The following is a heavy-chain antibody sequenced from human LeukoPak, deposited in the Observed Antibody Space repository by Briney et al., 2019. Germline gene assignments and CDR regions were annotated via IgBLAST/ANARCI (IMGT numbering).Heavy chain of an antibody. CDR1: GFTFSSYG. D-gene: IGHD5-12*01. V-gene: IGHV3-30*03. J-gene: IGHJ4*02. Sequence: PGRSLRLSCAASGFTFSSYGMHWVRQAPGKGLEWVAVISYDGSNKYYADSVKGRFTISRDNSKNTLYLQMNSLRAEDTAVYYCARDSAYAYWGQGTLVTVSS. CDR3: ARDSAYAY. CDR2: ISYDGSNK.